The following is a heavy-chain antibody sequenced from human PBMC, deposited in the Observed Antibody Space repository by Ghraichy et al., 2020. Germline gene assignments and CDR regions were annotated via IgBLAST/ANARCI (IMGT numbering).Heavy chain of an antibody. J-gene: IGHJ4*02. CDR2: IYSGGST. D-gene: IGHD3-22*01. Sequence: GESLNISCAASGFTVSSNYMSWVRQAPGKGLEWVSVIYSGGSTYYADSVKGRFTISRDNSKNTLYLQMNSLRAEDTAVYYCAREGYYERYFDYWGQGTLVTVSS. CDR1: GFTVSSNY. V-gene: IGHV3-66*01. CDR3: AREGYYERYFDY.